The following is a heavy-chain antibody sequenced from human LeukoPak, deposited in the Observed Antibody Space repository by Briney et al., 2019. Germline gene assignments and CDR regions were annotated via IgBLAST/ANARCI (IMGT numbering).Heavy chain of an antibody. CDR3: ARHSTGYYGSGSYSD. CDR1: GGSISSYY. J-gene: IGHJ4*02. Sequence: SETLSLTCTVSGGSISSYYWSWIRQPPGKGLKWIGYIYYSGSTNYNPSLKSRVTISVDTSKNQFSLKLSSVTAADTAVYYCARHSTGYYGSGSYSDWGQGTLVTVSS. V-gene: IGHV4-59*08. CDR2: IYYSGST. D-gene: IGHD3-10*01.